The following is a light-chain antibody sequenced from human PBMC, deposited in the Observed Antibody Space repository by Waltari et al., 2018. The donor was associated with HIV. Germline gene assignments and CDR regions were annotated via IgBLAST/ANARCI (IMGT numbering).Light chain of an antibody. Sequence: QSALTQPASVSGSPGQSIDISCAGSDSDIGSYHLLSWFQQHPGKVPKVVIYEGTRRPSDVSDRFSGSRSGNSASLTISGLQAEDEADYFCYTYAGSGTFVFGTGTRVTVL. CDR2: EGT. CDR3: YTYAGSGTFV. CDR1: DSDIGSYHL. J-gene: IGLJ1*01. V-gene: IGLV2-23*01.